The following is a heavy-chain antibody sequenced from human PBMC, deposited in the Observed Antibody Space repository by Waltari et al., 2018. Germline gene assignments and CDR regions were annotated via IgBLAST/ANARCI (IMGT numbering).Heavy chain of an antibody. CDR2: IYTSGST. CDR1: GGSISSGSYY. Sequence: QVQLQESGPGLVKPSQTLSLTCTVSGGSISSGSYYWSWIRQPAGKGLEWIGYIYTSGSTNYNPSLKSRVTISVDTSKNQFSLKLSSVTAADTAVYYCARGSSGFFDYWGQGTLVTVSS. V-gene: IGHV4-61*09. CDR3: ARGSSGFFDY. J-gene: IGHJ4*02. D-gene: IGHD6-19*01.